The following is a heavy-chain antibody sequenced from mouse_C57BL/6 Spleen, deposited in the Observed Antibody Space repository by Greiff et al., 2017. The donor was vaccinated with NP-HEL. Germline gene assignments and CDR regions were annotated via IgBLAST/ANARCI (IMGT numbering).Heavy chain of an antibody. D-gene: IGHD1-1*01. V-gene: IGHV1-64*01. CDR1: GYTFTSYW. J-gene: IGHJ4*01. CDR2: IHPNSGST. Sequence: VQLQQPGAELVKPGASVKLSCKASGYTFTSYWMHWVKQRPGQGLEWIGMIHPNSGSTNYNEKFKSKATLTVDKSSSPAYMQLSSLTSEDSAVYYCARPYGSSYDAMDYWGQGTSVTVSS. CDR3: ARPYGSSYDAMDY.